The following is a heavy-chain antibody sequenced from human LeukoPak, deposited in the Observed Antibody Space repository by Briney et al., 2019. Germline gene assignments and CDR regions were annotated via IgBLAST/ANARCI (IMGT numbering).Heavy chain of an antibody. CDR1: GFTFSSYE. CDR3: ARESQVGALDY. D-gene: IGHD1-26*01. CDR2: IYSDGDT. V-gene: IGHV3-53*01. Sequence: GGSLRLSCAASGFTFSSYEMNWVRQAPGKGLEWVSVIYSDGDTYYADSVKGRFTIFRDNSKNTLYLQMNSLRAEDTAMYYCARESQVGALDYWGQGTLVTVSS. J-gene: IGHJ4*02.